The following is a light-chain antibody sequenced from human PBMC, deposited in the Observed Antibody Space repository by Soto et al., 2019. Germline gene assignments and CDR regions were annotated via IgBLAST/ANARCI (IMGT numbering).Light chain of an antibody. CDR2: GAS. CDR1: QSVSSSY. V-gene: IGKV3-20*01. J-gene: IGKJ1*01. CDR3: QPYGSSPWT. Sequence: EIVLTQSPGTLSLSPGERATLSCRASQSVSSSYLAWYQPKPGQAPRTLIYGASGRATGIPDRFSGSGSGTDFPLTISRLEPEDFAVYYCQPYGSSPWTFGQGTKVEIK.